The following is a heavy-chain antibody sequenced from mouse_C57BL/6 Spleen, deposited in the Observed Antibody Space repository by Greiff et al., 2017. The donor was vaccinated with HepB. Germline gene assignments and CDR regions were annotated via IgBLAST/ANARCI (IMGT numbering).Heavy chain of an antibody. V-gene: IGHV14-1*01. D-gene: IGHD1-1*01. J-gene: IGHJ1*03. Sequence: EVQLQQSGAELVRPGASVKLSCTASGFNIKDYYMHWVKQRPEQGLEWIGRIDPEDGDTEYAPKFQGKATMTADTSSNTAYLQLSSLTSEDTAVYYCTTQGFITTVTGYFDVWGTGTTVTVSS. CDR1: GFNIKDYY. CDR2: IDPEDGDT. CDR3: TTQGFITTVTGYFDV.